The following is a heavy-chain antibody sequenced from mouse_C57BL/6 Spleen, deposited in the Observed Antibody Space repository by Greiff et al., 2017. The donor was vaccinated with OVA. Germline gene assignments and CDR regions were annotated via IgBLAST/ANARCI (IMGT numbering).Heavy chain of an antibody. CDR2: ISSGSSTI. CDR3: ARIITTVVATDYDAMDY. V-gene: IGHV5-17*01. D-gene: IGHD1-1*01. J-gene: IGHJ4*01. CDR1: GFTFSDYG. Sequence: EVMLVESGGGLVKPGGSLKLSCAASGFTFSDYGMHWVRQAPEKGLEWVAYISSGSSTIYYADTVKGRFTISRDNAKNTLFLQMTSLRSEDTAMYYCARIITTVVATDYDAMDYWGQGTSVTVSS.